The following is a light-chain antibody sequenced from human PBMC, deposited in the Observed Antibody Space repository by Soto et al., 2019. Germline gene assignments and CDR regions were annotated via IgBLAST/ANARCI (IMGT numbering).Light chain of an antibody. CDR3: QQGASGPFP. J-gene: IGKJ3*01. Sequence: DIQMTQSPSSLSASVGDRVTITCRASQIIGSYLNWYQQKPGKAPEILIYIASTLKSGVPSRFSGSRSGTDFTLTINRQQPEDFATYYCQQGASGPFPFGPGTKVDMK. CDR1: QIIGSY. V-gene: IGKV1-39*01. CDR2: IAS.